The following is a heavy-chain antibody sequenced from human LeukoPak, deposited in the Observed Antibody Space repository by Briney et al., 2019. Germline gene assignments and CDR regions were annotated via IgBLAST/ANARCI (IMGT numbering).Heavy chain of an antibody. Sequence: GGSLRLSCAASGFTFSSYWMAWVRQAPGKGLEWVANIKHNGDDLNYVDSVEDRFTISRDNAQNSVYLQMSSLRGEDTAVYYCARDVGGSLDYWGQGTLVTVSS. CDR2: IKHNGDDL. CDR3: ARDVGGSLDY. D-gene: IGHD1-26*01. V-gene: IGHV3-7*01. CDR1: GFTFSSYW. J-gene: IGHJ4*02.